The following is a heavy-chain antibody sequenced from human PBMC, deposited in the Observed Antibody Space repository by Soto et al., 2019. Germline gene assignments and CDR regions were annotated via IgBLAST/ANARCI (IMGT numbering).Heavy chain of an antibody. Sequence: SETLSLTFTVSGGSISSDFWSWIRQPPGKGLEWIGYIFYTGTTKYNPSLKSRVTISVDTSKSQFSLNLSSVSAADTAVYYCARGSDFLYYYGMDVWGQGTTVTVSS. CDR2: IFYTGTT. D-gene: IGHD5-12*01. J-gene: IGHJ6*02. CDR3: ARGSDFLYYYGMDV. V-gene: IGHV4-59*01. CDR1: GGSISSDF.